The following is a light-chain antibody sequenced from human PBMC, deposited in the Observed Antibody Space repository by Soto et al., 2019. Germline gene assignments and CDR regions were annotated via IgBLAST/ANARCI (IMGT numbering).Light chain of an antibody. J-gene: IGKJ3*01. CDR2: AAS. CDR3: QQSYSTLLT. CDR1: QSISSF. V-gene: IGKV1-39*01. Sequence: DIQMTQSPSSLSASVGDRVTITCRASQSISSFLNWYQQKPGKAPKLLIYAASSLQSGVPSRFIGSRSGTDFTLTISSLQPEDFATYYCQQSYSTLLTFGPGTKVDIK.